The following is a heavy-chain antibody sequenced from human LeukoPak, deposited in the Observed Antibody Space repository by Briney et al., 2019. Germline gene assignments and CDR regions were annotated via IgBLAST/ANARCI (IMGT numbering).Heavy chain of an antibody. CDR1: GGSFSSYY. J-gene: IGHJ5*02. CDR2: IDHSGST. Sequence: SETLSLTCTVSGGSFSSYYWTWIRQPPGKGLEWIGYIDHSGSTNYNPSLKSRVSISSDTSKNQFSLKLSSVTAADTAVYYCARCIVVVVAATIWFDPWGQGTLVTVSS. D-gene: IGHD2-15*01. CDR3: ARCIVVVVAATIWFDP. V-gene: IGHV4-59*12.